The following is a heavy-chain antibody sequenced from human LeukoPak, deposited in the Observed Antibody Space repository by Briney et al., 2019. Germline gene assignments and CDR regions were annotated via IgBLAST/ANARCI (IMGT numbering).Heavy chain of an antibody. CDR3: ARDLDSFSSGWYVSRV. CDR1: GYTFTGYY. J-gene: IGHJ4*02. D-gene: IGHD6-19*01. CDR2: ISAYDGNT. Sequence: ASVKVSCKASGYTFTGYYMFWVRQAPGQGLEWMGWISAYDGNTKFSREFQGRVTMTTDTSTSTAYMELRSLRSDDTAVYYCARDLDSFSSGWYVSRVWGQGTLVTVSS. V-gene: IGHV1-18*04.